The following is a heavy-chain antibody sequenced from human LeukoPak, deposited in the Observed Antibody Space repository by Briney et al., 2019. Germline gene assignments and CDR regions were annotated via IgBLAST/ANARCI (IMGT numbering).Heavy chain of an antibody. CDR1: GFTFTSYW. CDR3: ARDQQLWFEVDY. CDR2: INEDGSVK. D-gene: IGHD5-18*01. Sequence: PGGSLRLSCAASGFTFTSYWMTWVRQAPGKGLEWLTNINEDGSVKHYVDSVRGRFTISRDNAKSSLYLQMNSLRAEDTAVYYCARDQQLWFEVDYWGQGTLVTVSS. J-gene: IGHJ4*02. V-gene: IGHV3-7*01.